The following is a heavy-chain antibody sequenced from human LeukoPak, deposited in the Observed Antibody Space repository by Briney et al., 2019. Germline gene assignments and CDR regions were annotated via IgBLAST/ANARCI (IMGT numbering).Heavy chain of an antibody. CDR2: IDSSGTI. CDR3: ARPAYCGGNCYYFPDY. V-gene: IGHV3-11*04. D-gene: IGHD2-21*02. CDR1: GFIVSSNY. J-gene: IGHJ4*02. Sequence: GGSLRLSCAASGFIVSSNYMSWIRQGPGKGLEWVSHIDSSGTIYYADSVKGRATISRDNAKNSLYLQMNSLRAEDTAVYYCARPAYCGGNCYYFPDYWGQGTLVTVSS.